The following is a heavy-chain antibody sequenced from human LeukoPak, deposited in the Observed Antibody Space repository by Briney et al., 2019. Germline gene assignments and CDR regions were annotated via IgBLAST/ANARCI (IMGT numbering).Heavy chain of an antibody. J-gene: IGHJ5*02. Sequence: SETLSLTCTVSGDSITSYYWSWIRQPPGKGLEWIGYIYFSGSTNYNPSLKSRVTISVDTSKNQFSLKLSSVTAADTAVYYCARGLSGITIFGVVINGWFDPWGQGTLVTVSS. D-gene: IGHD3-3*01. CDR3: ARGLSGITIFGVVINGWFDP. CDR2: IYFSGST. V-gene: IGHV4-59*12. CDR1: GDSITSYY.